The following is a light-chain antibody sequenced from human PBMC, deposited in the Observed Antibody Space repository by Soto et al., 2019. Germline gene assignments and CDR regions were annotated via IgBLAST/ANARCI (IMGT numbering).Light chain of an antibody. CDR2: SNN. CDR1: NSNIGSNP. CDR3: AAWDDSLSGRYV. V-gene: IGLV1-47*02. J-gene: IGLJ1*01. Sequence: QSALTQPPSASGTPGQRATISCSGSNSNIGSNPVYWYQQVPGTAPKLLIQSNNQRPSGVSDRFSGSKSGTSASLAISGLRSEDEAEYYCAAWDDSLSGRYVFGTGTKVTVL.